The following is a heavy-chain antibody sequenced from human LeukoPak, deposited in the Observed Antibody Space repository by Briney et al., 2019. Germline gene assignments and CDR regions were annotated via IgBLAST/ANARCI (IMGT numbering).Heavy chain of an antibody. Sequence: PGGSLRLSCAASGFTFSESWMTWVRQPPGKGLEWFSGISWNSGSIGYADSVKGRFTISRDNAKNSLYLQMNSLRAEDTALYYCAKTMIAAAGFHYYYGMDVWGQGTTVTVSS. J-gene: IGHJ6*02. V-gene: IGHV3-9*01. CDR1: GFTFSESW. D-gene: IGHD6-13*01. CDR3: AKTMIAAAGFHYYYGMDV. CDR2: ISWNSGSI.